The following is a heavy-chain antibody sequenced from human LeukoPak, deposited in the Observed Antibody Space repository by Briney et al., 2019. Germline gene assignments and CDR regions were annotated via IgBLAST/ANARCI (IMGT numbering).Heavy chain of an antibody. Sequence: GGSLRLSCAASGFTFSSSAMSWVRQAPGKGLQWVSTIITRGGSTYYTDSVKGRFTISRDNSKNTLYVQMNSLRAEDTAVYYCAIRTALYTTSWSNFDYWGQGTLVTVSS. CDR1: GFTFSSSA. CDR2: IITRGGST. CDR3: AIRTALYTTSWSNFDY. V-gene: IGHV3-23*01. J-gene: IGHJ4*02. D-gene: IGHD6-13*01.